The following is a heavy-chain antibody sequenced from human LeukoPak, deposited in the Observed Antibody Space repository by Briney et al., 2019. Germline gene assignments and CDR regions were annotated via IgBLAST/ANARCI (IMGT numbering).Heavy chain of an antibody. Sequence: GGSLRLSCAASGFTFSSYAMHWVRQAPGKGLEWVAVISYDGSNKYYADSVKGRFTISRDNSKNTLYLQMNSLRAEDTAVYYCARDGTGSGSCLPWGQGTLVTASS. CDR2: ISYDGSNK. V-gene: IGHV3-30-3*01. CDR3: ARDGTGSGSCLP. CDR1: GFTFSSYA. D-gene: IGHD3-10*01. J-gene: IGHJ5*02.